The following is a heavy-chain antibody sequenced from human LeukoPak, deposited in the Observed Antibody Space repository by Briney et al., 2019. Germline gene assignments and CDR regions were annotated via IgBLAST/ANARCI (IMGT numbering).Heavy chain of an antibody. CDR2: IIPIFGTA. CDR3: ARSISSSSRWWFDY. Sequence: VASVKVSCKASGGTFSSYAINWVRQAPGQGLEWMRGIIPIFGTANYAQKFQGRVTITADESTSTAYMELSSLRSEDTAVYYCARSISSSSRWWFDYWGQGTLVIVSS. J-gene: IGHJ4*02. D-gene: IGHD6-6*01. CDR1: GGTFSSYA. V-gene: IGHV1-69*13.